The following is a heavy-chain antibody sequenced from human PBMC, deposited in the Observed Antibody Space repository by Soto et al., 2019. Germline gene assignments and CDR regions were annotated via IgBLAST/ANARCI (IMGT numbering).Heavy chain of an antibody. J-gene: IGHJ6*02. CDR3: ARAAPTYYDFWSGQGRGGMDV. CDR1: GGSISSGDYY. D-gene: IGHD3-3*01. Sequence: ASETLSLTCTVSGGSISSGDYYWSWIRQPPGKGLEWIGYIYYSGSTYYNPSLKSRVTISVDTSKNQFSLKLSSVTAADTAVYYCARAAPTYYDFWSGQGRGGMDVWGQGTTVTVSS. CDR2: IYYSGST. V-gene: IGHV4-30-4*01.